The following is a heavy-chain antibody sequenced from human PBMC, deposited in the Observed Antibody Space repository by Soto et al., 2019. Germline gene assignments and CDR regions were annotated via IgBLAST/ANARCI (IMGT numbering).Heavy chain of an antibody. CDR2: IYYSGST. CDR1: GGSISSYY. CDR3: ARDKVNYDFWSGYYRESGMDV. J-gene: IGHJ6*02. Sequence: SETLSLTCTVSGGSISSYYCSWSRQPPGKGLEWIGYIYYSGSTNYNPSLKSRVTISVDTSKNQFSLKLSSVTAADTAVYYCARDKVNYDFWSGYYRESGMDVWGQGTTVTVSS. V-gene: IGHV4-59*01. D-gene: IGHD3-3*01.